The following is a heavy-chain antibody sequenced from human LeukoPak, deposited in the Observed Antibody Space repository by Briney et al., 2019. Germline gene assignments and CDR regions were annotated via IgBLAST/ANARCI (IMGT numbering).Heavy chain of an antibody. CDR3: AWPYSGSYPDAFDI. D-gene: IGHD1-26*01. CDR2: IIPIFGTA. Sequence: AASVKVSCKASGGTFSSYAISWVRQAPGQGLEWMGGIIPIFGTANYAQKFQGRVTITTDESTSTAYMELSSLRSEDTAVYYCAWPYSGSYPDAFDIWGQGTMVTVSS. V-gene: IGHV1-69*05. J-gene: IGHJ3*02. CDR1: GGTFSSYA.